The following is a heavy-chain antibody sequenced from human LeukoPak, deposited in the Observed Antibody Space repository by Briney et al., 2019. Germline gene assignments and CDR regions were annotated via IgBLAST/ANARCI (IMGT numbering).Heavy chain of an antibody. Sequence: PSETLSLTCTVSGGSISSYYWSWIRQPPGMGPEWIGYIYYSGSTKYSPSLKSRVTVSVDTSKNQFSLKLRSVTAADTAVYYCARLGGLRYDAFDIWGQGTMVTVSS. CDR1: GGSISSYY. CDR3: ARLGGLRYDAFDI. D-gene: IGHD3-9*01. CDR2: IYYSGST. J-gene: IGHJ3*02. V-gene: IGHV4-59*08.